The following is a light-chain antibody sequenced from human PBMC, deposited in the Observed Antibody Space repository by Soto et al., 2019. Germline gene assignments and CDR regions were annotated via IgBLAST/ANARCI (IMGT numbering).Light chain of an antibody. Sequence: QSVLTQPASVSGTPGQSITIACTGTSSDVGGYNFVSWYQQHPGKAPKLMIYDVTIRPSGVSSRFSGSKSGNTASLTISGLQAEDEADYYCSSYTSSSTLEVFGTGTKVTVL. CDR1: SSDVGGYNF. J-gene: IGLJ1*01. V-gene: IGLV2-14*01. CDR3: SSYTSSSTLEV. CDR2: DVT.